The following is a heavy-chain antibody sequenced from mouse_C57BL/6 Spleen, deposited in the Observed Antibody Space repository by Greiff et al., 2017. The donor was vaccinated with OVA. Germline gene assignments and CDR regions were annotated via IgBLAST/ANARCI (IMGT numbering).Heavy chain of an antibody. Sequence: DVHLVESGGGLVQPGGSLSLSCAASGFTFTDYYMSWVSQPPGKALEWLGFIRNKANGYTTEYSASVKGRFTISRDNSQSILYLQMNALGAEDSATYYCARYLDYWGQGTSVTVSS. CDR1: GFTFTDYY. CDR2: IRNKANGYTT. CDR3: ARYLDY. V-gene: IGHV7-3*01. J-gene: IGHJ4*01.